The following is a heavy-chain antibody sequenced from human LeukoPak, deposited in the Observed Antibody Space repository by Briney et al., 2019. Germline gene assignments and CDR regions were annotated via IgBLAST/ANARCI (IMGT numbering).Heavy chain of an antibody. Sequence: PSETLSLTCTVSGGSISSYYWSWIRQPAGKGLEWIGRIYTSGSTNYNPSLESRVTISVDKSKNQFSLKLSSVTAADTAVYYCARGIGATNRYYYYYYYMDVWGKGTTVTVSS. J-gene: IGHJ6*03. CDR3: ARGIGATNRYYYYYYYMDV. V-gene: IGHV4-4*07. CDR2: IYTSGST. CDR1: GGSISSYY. D-gene: IGHD1-26*01.